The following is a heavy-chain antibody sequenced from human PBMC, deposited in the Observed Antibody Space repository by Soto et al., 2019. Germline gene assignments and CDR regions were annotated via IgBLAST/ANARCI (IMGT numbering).Heavy chain of an antibody. CDR1: GGSISSGGYS. V-gene: IGHV4-30-2*01. CDR3: ARGWGRWLHNGFFDY. CDR2: IYHSGST. J-gene: IGHJ4*02. Sequence: QLQLQESGSGLVKPSQTLSLTCAVSGGSISSGGYSWSWIRQPPGKCLEWIGYIYHSGSTYYNPSLKSRVTITVDRSKNQFSLKLSSVTAADTAVYYCARGWGRWLHNGFFDYWGQGTLVTVSS. D-gene: IGHD5-12*01.